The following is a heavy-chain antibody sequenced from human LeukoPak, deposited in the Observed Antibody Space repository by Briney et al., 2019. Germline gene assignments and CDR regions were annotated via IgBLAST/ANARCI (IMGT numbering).Heavy chain of an antibody. CDR2: MNPNSGNT. V-gene: IGHV1-8*01. CDR3: ARVGSSGWYYHYYYGMDV. Sequence: GASVKVSCKASGYTFTSYDINWVRQATGQGLEWMGWMNPNSGNTGYAQKFQGRVTMTRNTSISTAYMELSSLRSEDTAVYYCARVGSSGWYYHYYYGMDVWGQGTTVTVSS. D-gene: IGHD6-19*01. J-gene: IGHJ6*02. CDR1: GYTFTSYD.